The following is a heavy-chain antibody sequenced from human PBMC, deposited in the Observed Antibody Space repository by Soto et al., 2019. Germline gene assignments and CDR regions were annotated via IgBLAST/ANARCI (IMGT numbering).Heavy chain of an antibody. CDR1: GYTFTNFG. D-gene: IGHD3-16*01. J-gene: IGHJ4*02. CDR2: IIAYNGNT. V-gene: IGHV1-18*01. Sequence: QVQLVQSGAEVKKPGASVKVSCKACGYTFTNFGISWVRQPPGQGLEWMGWIIAYNGNTNYAQRFQGRVTMTTHTSTSTAYMEVRSLRFDDTAVYYCARGGTPIDSWGQGTLVTVSS. CDR3: ARGGTPIDS.